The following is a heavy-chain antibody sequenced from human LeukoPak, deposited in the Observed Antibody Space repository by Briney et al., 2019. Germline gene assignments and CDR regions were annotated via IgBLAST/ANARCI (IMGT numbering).Heavy chain of an antibody. Sequence: GASVKVSCKASGYTFAAYYIHWVRQAPGQGLEWMGWINPNSGGTKYAENFQGRVTMTSDTSISTVYMELSSDDTAVYYCARPRGWYRTAMDYWGQGTLVTVSS. J-gene: IGHJ4*02. D-gene: IGHD6-19*01. CDR3: ARPRGWYRTAMDY. CDR2: INPNSGGT. CDR1: GYTFAAYY. V-gene: IGHV1-2*02.